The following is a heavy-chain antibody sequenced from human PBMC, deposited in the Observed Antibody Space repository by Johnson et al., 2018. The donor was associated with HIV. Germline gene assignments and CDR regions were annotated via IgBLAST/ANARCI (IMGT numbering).Heavy chain of an antibody. V-gene: IGHV3-23*04. CDR1: GFTFSSYA. J-gene: IGHJ3*02. D-gene: IGHD1-26*01. Sequence: VQLVESGGGVVQPGGSLRLSCAASGFTFSSYAMSWVRQAPGKGLEWVSAIRGTGGSTYYADSVKGRFTISRDNSKNTLYLQMNSLRAEDTAVYYCAKVETYVGGTTRFTGAFDIWGQGTMVTVSS. CDR3: AKVETYVGGTTRFTGAFDI. CDR2: IRGTGGST.